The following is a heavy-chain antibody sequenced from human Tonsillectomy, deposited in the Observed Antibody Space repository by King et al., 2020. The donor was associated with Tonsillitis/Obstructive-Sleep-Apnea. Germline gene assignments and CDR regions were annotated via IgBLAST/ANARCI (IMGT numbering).Heavy chain of an antibody. CDR1: GGSFSGYY. V-gene: IGHV4-34*01. CDR2: INHSGST. J-gene: IGHJ6*03. D-gene: IGHD3-10*01. Sequence: VQLQQWGAGLLKPSETLSLTCAVYGGSFSGYYWSWIRQPPGKGLEWIGEINHSGSTNYNPSLKSRVTISVGTSKNQFSLKLSSVTAADTAVYYCARGYVGSGRLGYYYYYMDVWGTGTTVTVSS. CDR3: ARGYVGSGRLGYYYYYMDV.